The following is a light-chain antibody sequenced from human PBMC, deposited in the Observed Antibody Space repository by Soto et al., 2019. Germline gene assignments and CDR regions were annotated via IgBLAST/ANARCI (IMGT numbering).Light chain of an antibody. CDR2: DAS. CDR1: QSVSSY. V-gene: IGKV3-11*01. Sequence: EIVLTQSPATLSLSPGERATLSCRASQSVSSYLAWYQQKPGQAPRLLIYDASNMATGIPARLSGSGSGTDFTLTISSLVPEDFAVYYCQQRSNWALTFGGGTKVEIK. J-gene: IGKJ4*01. CDR3: QQRSNWALT.